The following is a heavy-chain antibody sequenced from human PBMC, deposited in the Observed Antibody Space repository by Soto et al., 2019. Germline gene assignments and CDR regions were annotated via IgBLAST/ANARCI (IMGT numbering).Heavy chain of an antibody. V-gene: IGHV3-30-3*01. CDR1: GFTLSSYA. J-gene: IGHJ6*02. CDR3: ARDHVLVAATFRASYSSMDV. Sequence: QVQLVESGGGVVQPGRSLRLSCAASGFTLSSYAMHWVRQAPGKGLGWVAVISYDGSNKYYADSVKGRFTISRDNSKNSLYLQINDLRAEDTAVYSCARDHVLVAATFRASYSSMDVWGQGTTVTFSS. D-gene: IGHD2-15*01. CDR2: ISYDGSNK.